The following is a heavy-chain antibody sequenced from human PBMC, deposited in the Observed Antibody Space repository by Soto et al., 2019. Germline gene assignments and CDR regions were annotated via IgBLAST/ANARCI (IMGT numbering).Heavy chain of an antibody. D-gene: IGHD2-15*01. CDR3: TKRVVLAETPNGKGDYLDQ. J-gene: IGHJ4*02. CDR1: GFTFNNYA. Sequence: GGSLRLSCAASGFTFNNYAMTWVRQAPGKGLEWVSAISGTGDTAYYADSVRGRFTISRDNSKNTLYLQLNSLRTEDTAVYYCTKRVVLAETPNGKGDYLDQWGQGKLVNVFS. CDR2: ISGTGDTA. V-gene: IGHV3-23*01.